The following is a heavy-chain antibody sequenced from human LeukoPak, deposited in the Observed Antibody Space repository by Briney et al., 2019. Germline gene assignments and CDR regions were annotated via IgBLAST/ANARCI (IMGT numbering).Heavy chain of an antibody. CDR3: ARRGQYCGGDCYSTDY. CDR1: GGSISSSSYY. J-gene: IGHJ4*02. D-gene: IGHD2-21*02. Sequence: PSETLSLTCTVSGGSISSSSYYWGWIRQPPGKGLEWIGSIYYSGSTYYNPSLKSRVTISVDTSKNRFSLKLSSVTAADTAVYYCARRGQYCGGDCYSTDYWGQGTLVTVSS. CDR2: IYYSGST. V-gene: IGHV4-39*01.